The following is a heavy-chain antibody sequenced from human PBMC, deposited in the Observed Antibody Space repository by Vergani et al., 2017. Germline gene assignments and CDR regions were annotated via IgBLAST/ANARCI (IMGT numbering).Heavy chain of an antibody. CDR2: FDPEDGET. J-gene: IGHJ5*02. CDR1: GYTFTSYY. V-gene: IGHV1-24*01. Sequence: QVQLVQSGAEVKKPGASVKVSCKASGYTFTSYYMHWVRQAPGKGLEWMGGFDPEDGETIYAQKFQGRVTMTEDTSTDTAYMELSSLRSEDTAVYYCATVLDQGAGFDPWGQGTLVTVSS. D-gene: IGHD3-3*01. CDR3: ATVLDQGAGFDP.